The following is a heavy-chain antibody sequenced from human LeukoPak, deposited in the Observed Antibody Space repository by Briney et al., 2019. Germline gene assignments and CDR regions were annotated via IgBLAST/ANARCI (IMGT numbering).Heavy chain of an antibody. CDR1: AGSLSSGDYY. J-gene: IGHJ4*02. CDR3: GRDGVAYCSSTSYYTGYFDY. V-gene: IGHV4-30-4*08. D-gene: IGHD2-2*01. Sequence: SQTLSLTCTVSAGSLSSGDYYWSWKRQPPGKGREWRWYTYYSGSTYYNPSLKSRVTISVDTSKNQFSLKLSSVTAADTAVYYCGRDGVAYCSSTSYYTGYFDYWGQGTLVTVSS. CDR2: TYYSGST.